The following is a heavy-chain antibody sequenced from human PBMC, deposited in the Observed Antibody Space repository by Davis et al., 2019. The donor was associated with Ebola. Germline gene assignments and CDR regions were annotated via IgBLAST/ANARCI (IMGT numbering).Heavy chain of an antibody. CDR3: AKGQSHYNYYMDV. V-gene: IGHV3-30*02. J-gene: IGHJ6*03. CDR1: GFTFSSYG. CDR2: IRYDGSNK. Sequence: GESLKISCAASGFTFSSYGMHWVRQAPGKGLEWVAFIRYDGSNKYYADSVKGRFTISRDNSKNTLYLQMNSLRAEDTAVYYCAKGQSHYNYYMDVWGKGTTVTVSS.